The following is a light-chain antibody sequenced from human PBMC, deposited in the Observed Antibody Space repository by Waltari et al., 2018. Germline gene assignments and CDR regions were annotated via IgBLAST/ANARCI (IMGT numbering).Light chain of an antibody. CDR1: SRDVGGYDY. CDR2: DVN. J-gene: IGLJ3*02. CDR3: ASYVVGGARV. Sequence: QSVLSQPASLSGSPGQSITISCRGTSRDVGGYDYVSWYLQHPGQVPRVILYDVNNRPSGIASRFSGSKFGNWAALTISDLQPDDEADYYCASYVVGGARVFGGGTKLTVL. V-gene: IGLV2-14*03.